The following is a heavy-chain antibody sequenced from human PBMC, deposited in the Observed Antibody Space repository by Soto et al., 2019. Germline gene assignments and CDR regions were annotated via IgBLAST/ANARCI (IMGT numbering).Heavy chain of an antibody. D-gene: IGHD6-19*01. CDR2: MNPSSGKT. Sequence: QVQLVQSGAEVKTPGASVKVSCKASGYTFTDYDINWVRQAPGQGIEWVGRMNPSSGKTDYAQNFQARVTMTRDTSISTAYLELSNLGYEDTAVFFCSTWGRDGWYTGFFWGQGTLVTV. CDR3: STWGRDGWYTGFF. J-gene: IGHJ4*02. CDR1: GYTFTDYD. V-gene: IGHV1-8*01.